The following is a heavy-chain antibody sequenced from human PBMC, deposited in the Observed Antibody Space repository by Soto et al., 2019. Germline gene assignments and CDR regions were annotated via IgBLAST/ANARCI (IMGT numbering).Heavy chain of an antibody. CDR3: ARTRVSWFDP. CDR2: IYHSGST. D-gene: IGHD4-17*01. J-gene: IGHJ5*02. Sequence: SETLSLTCAVSGGSISSGGYSWSWIRHPPGKGLEWIGYIYHSGSTYYNPSLKSRVTISVDRSKNQFSLKLSSVTAADTAVYYCARTRVSWFDPWGQGTLVTVSS. CDR1: GGSISSGGYS. V-gene: IGHV4-30-2*01.